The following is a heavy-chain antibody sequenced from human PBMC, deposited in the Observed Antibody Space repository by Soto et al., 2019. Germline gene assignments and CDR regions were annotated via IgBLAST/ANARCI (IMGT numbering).Heavy chain of an antibody. CDR3: ARHDGFSSGWIFDY. D-gene: IGHD6-19*01. V-gene: IGHV4-39*01. Sequence: SETLSLTCTVSGDSINRGAYYWTWIRQHPGKGLEWIGYISNSGNTYSNPSLKSRVTISVDTSNNQLSLKLRSVTAADTAVYYCARHDGFSSGWIFDYWGHGTLVTVSS. J-gene: IGHJ4*01. CDR2: ISNSGNT. CDR1: GDSINRGAYY.